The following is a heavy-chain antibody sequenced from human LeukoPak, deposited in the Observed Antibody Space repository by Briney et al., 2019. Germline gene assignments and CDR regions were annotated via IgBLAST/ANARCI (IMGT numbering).Heavy chain of an antibody. CDR3: ARTAAAGSLWYYYYGMDV. CDR1: GYTFTSYD. D-gene: IGHD6-13*01. J-gene: IGHJ6*02. Sequence: ALVKVSCKASGYTFTSYDINWVRQATGQGLEWMGWMNPNSGNTGYAQKFQGRVTMTRNTSISTAYMELSSLRSEDTAVYYCARTAAAGSLWYYYYGMDVWGQGTTVTVSS. V-gene: IGHV1-8*01. CDR2: MNPNSGNT.